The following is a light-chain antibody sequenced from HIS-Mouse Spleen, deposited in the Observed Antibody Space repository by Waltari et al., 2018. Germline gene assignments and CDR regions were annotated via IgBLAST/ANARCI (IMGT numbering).Light chain of an antibody. CDR1: SSDVGSYNR. CDR2: EVS. Sequence: QSALTQPPSVSGSPGQSVTISCTGTSSDVGSYNRVSWYQQHPGTAPKLMIYEVSNRPSGVPDRFSGSKSGNTASLTISGLQAEDEADYYCSSYTSSSTVFGTGTKVTVL. V-gene: IGLV2-18*02. J-gene: IGLJ1*01. CDR3: SSYTSSSTV.